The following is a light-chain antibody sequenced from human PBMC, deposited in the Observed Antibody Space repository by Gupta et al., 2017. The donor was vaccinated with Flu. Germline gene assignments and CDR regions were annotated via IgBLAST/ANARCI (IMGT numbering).Light chain of an antibody. CDR3: QQDGSSPLT. J-gene: IGKJ4*01. CDR2: GAS. Sequence: GTLSLSPGERATLSCRASQSVSSSYLAWYQQKPGQSPRLLMYGASSRATGIPDRFSGSGSGTDFTLTISRLEPEDFAVYYCQQDGSSPLTFGGGTKVEIK. V-gene: IGKV3-20*01. CDR1: QSVSSSY.